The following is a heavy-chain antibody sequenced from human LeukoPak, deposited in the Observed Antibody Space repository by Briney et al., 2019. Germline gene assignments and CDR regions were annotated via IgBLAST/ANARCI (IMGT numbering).Heavy chain of an antibody. V-gene: IGHV1-18*01. CDR1: GYTFTSYG. CDR3: ARDLPVRYDSSGYYYNAVFDY. D-gene: IGHD3-22*01. Sequence: ASVKVSCKASGYTFTSYGISWVRQAPGQGLEWMGWISAYNGNTNYAQKLQGRVTMTTDTSTSTAYMEPRSLRSDDTAVYYCARDLPVRYDSSGYYYNAVFDYWGQGTLVTVSS. CDR2: ISAYNGNT. J-gene: IGHJ4*02.